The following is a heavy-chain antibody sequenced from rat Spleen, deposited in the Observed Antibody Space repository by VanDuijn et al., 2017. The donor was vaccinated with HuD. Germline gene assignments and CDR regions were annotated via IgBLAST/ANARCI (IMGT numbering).Heavy chain of an antibody. J-gene: IGHJ3*01. CDR1: GFTFINYD. CDR2: INPGGYNT. CDR3: ARQDTSGYSNWFAY. D-gene: IGHD4-3*01. Sequence: EVQLVESGGGLVQPGRSMKLSCAASGFTFINYDMAWVRQAPTKGLEWVASINPGGYNTYYRDSVKGRFTVSRDNSKSTLYLQVDSLRSEDTATYYCARQDTSGYSNWFAYWGQGTLVTVSS. V-gene: IGHV5-25*01.